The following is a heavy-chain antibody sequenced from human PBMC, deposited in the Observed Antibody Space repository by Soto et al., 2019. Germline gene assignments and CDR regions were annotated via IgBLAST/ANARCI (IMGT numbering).Heavy chain of an antibody. CDR3: AAARGYYDILTGKANWFDP. V-gene: IGHV1-58*01. D-gene: IGHD3-9*01. J-gene: IGHJ5*02. CDR2: IVVGSGNT. Sequence: ASVKVSCEASGFTFTRSAVQWVRQARGQRLEWIGWIVVGSGNTTYAQKFQERVTITRDMSTSTAYMELSSLRSEDTAVYYCAAARGYYDILTGKANWFDPWGQGTLVTVSS. CDR1: GFTFTRSA.